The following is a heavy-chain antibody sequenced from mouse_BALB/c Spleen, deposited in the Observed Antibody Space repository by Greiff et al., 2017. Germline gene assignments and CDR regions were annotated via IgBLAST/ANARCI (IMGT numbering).Heavy chain of an antibody. Sequence: EVMLVESGPGLVKPSQSLSLTCTVTGYSITSDYAWNWIRQFPGNKLEWMGYISYSGSTSYNPSLKSRISITRDTSKNQFFLQLNSVTTEDTATYYCAREGIYYGNYVDYWGQGTTLTVSS. J-gene: IGHJ2*01. V-gene: IGHV3-2*02. D-gene: IGHD2-1*01. CDR3: AREGIYYGNYVDY. CDR2: ISYSGST. CDR1: GYSITSDYA.